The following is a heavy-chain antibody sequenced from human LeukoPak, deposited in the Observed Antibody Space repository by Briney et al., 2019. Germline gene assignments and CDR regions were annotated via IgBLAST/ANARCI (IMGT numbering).Heavy chain of an antibody. J-gene: IGHJ4*02. CDR3: ARLSRYGSGSYYHVGHY. CDR1: GGSFSGYY. Sequence: PSETLSLTCAVYGGSFSGYYWSWIRQPPGKGLEWIGEINHSGSTNYNPSLKSRVTISVDTFKNQFSLKLSSVTAADTAVYYCARLSRYGSGSYYHVGHYWGQGTLVTVSS. CDR2: INHSGST. D-gene: IGHD3-10*01. V-gene: IGHV4-34*01.